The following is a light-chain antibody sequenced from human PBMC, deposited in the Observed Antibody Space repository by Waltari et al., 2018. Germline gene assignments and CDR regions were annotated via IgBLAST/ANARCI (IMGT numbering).Light chain of an antibody. V-gene: IGKV3D-20*01. J-gene: IGKJ2*01. Sequence: EIVLTQSPATLSLSPGERATLSCGASQSVISSYLGWYQQKPGLAPRLLIYDASTRATGIPDRFSGSGSGTDFTLTISSLEPEDFAVYYCQQYGSFPVTFGQGTKVEIK. CDR2: DAS. CDR3: QQYGSFPVT. CDR1: QSVISSY.